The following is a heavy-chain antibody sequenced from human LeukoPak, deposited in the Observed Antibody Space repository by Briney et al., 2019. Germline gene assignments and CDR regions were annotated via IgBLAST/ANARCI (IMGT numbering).Heavy chain of an antibody. Sequence: GGSLRLSCAASGFTFDVYAMHWVRQAPGKGLEWVSGIGWNSGSIGYADSVKGRFTISRDHAKNSLYLQMNSLRAEDMALYYCARGGYYDSSGAWYFDLWGRGTLVTVSS. D-gene: IGHD3-22*01. CDR3: ARGGYYDSSGAWYFDL. CDR1: GFTFDVYA. V-gene: IGHV3-9*03. J-gene: IGHJ2*01. CDR2: IGWNSGSI.